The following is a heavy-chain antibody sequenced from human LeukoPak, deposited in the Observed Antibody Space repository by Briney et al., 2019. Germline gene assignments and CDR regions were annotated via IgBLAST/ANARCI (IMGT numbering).Heavy chain of an antibody. D-gene: IGHD3-10*01. V-gene: IGHV4-39*01. CDR1: GYSISGRSSY. CDR2: VFYTGTP. CDR3: ARLEGLYYPTTDY. Sequence: SETLSLTCTVSGYSISGRSSYWGWFRQPPGKGPEWLGSVFYTGTPYDNPSLKSRVTISIDTSKNQFYLRLNSVTAADTAVYYRARLEGLYYPTTDYWGQGILVTVSS. J-gene: IGHJ4*02.